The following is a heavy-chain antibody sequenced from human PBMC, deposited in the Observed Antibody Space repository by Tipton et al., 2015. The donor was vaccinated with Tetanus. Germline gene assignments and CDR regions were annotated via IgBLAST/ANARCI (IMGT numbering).Heavy chain of an antibody. Sequence: TLSLTCTVSGGSISSGGYYWSWIRQHPGKGLEWIGYIYYSGSTYYNPSLKSRVTISVDTSKNQFSLKLSSVTAADTAVYYCARGGYSSSWYGIDAFDIWGQGTMVTVSS. D-gene: IGHD6-13*01. CDR2: IYYSGST. CDR1: GGSISSGGYY. V-gene: IGHV4-31*03. J-gene: IGHJ3*02. CDR3: ARGGYSSSWYGIDAFDI.